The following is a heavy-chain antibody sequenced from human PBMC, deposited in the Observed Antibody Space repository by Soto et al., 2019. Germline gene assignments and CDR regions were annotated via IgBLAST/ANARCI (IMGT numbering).Heavy chain of an antibody. D-gene: IGHD2-21*01. Sequence: PSETLSLTCAVSGDSIIGFYHWAWIRQSPGRGLEWFASIYHTGTTYYTPSLESRVTISVDTSKDQFSLMLSSVTAADSAVYFCARTDNVGYFPPFGQGNLVTVSS. V-gene: IGHV4-38-2*01. CDR3: ARTDNVGYFPP. CDR1: GDSIIGFYH. CDR2: IYHTGTT. J-gene: IGHJ5*02.